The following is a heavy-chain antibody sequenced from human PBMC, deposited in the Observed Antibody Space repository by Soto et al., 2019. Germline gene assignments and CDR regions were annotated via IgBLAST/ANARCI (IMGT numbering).Heavy chain of an antibody. CDR3: ARLIAAAGGYYYYGIDV. Sequence: GEPLKISCKGSGYSFTSYWISWVRQMPGKGLEWMGRIDPSDSYTNYSPSFQGHVTISADKSISTAYLQWSSLKASDTAMYYCARLIAAAGGYYYYGIDVWGQGTTVTVSS. V-gene: IGHV5-10-1*01. CDR1: GYSFTSYW. D-gene: IGHD6-13*01. J-gene: IGHJ6*02. CDR2: IDPSDSYT.